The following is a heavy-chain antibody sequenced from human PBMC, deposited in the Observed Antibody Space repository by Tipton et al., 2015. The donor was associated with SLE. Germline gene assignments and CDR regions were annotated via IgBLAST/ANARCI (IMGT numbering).Heavy chain of an antibody. CDR2: IYYAGHT. Sequence: TLSLTCTVSGGSISSSHHYWGWIRQPPEKGLEWIGSIYYAGHTYYNPSLKSRVTVSVDTSKNQFSLRLNSVTAADTAVYYCARDRHYDPFAFDTWGQGTMVAVSS. CDR3: ARDRHYDPFAFDT. D-gene: IGHD3-22*01. CDR1: GGSISSSHHY. J-gene: IGHJ3*02. V-gene: IGHV4-39*07.